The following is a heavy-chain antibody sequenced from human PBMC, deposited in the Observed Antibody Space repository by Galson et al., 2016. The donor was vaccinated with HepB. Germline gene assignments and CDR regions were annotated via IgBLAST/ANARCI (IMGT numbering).Heavy chain of an antibody. Sequence: SLRLSCAATGFIFTNYALHWVRQAPGKGLESVSVISHNGDTSYYADSVKGRFIISRDNSKNTLFLQMSSLRVEDTAVYYCVKTGGTPTTNFDSWGQGTQVTVS. D-gene: IGHD2-8*02. V-gene: IGHV3-64D*09. CDR3: VKTGGTPTTNFDS. J-gene: IGHJ4*02. CDR2: ISHNGDTS. CDR1: GFIFTNYA.